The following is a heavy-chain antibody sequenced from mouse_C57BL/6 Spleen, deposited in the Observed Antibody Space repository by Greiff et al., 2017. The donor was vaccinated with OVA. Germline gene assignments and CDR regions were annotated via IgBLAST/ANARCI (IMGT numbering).Heavy chain of an antibody. D-gene: IGHD2-1*01. V-gene: IGHV1-69*01. J-gene: IGHJ2*01. CDR2: IDPSDSYT. Sequence: QVQLQQPGAELVMPGASVKLSCKASGYTFTSYWMHWVKQRPGQGLEWIGEIDPSDSYTNYNQKFKGKSTLTVDKSSSTAYMQLSSLTSEDSAFYYCALYYADYWGQGTTLTVSS. CDR3: ALYYADY. CDR1: GYTFTSYW.